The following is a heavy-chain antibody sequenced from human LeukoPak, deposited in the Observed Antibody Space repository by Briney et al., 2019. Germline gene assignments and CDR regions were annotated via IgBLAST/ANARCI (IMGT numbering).Heavy chain of an antibody. CDR1: GYTFTSYG. Sequence: ASVKVSCKASGYTFTSYGISWVRQAPGQGLEWMGWISAYNGNTNYAQRLQGRVTMTTDTSTSTAYMELRSLRSDDTAVYYCARDNSVEDTAWWFDPWGQGTLVTVSS. J-gene: IGHJ5*02. CDR3: ARDNSVEDTAWWFDP. D-gene: IGHD4-23*01. CDR2: ISAYNGNT. V-gene: IGHV1-18*01.